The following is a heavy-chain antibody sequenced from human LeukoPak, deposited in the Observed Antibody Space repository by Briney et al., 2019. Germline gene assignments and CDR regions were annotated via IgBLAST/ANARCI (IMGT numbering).Heavy chain of an antibody. V-gene: IGHV3-53*01. CDR1: GFTVSSNY. J-gene: IGHJ4*02. Sequence: GGSLRLSCAASGFTVSSNYMSWVRQAPGKGLEWVLVICSGGSTYYADSVKGRFTISRDNSKNTLYLQMNSLRAEDTAVYYCARDGDSSGYHAQGFDYWGQGTLVTVSS. CDR2: ICSGGST. D-gene: IGHD3-22*01. CDR3: ARDGDSSGYHAQGFDY.